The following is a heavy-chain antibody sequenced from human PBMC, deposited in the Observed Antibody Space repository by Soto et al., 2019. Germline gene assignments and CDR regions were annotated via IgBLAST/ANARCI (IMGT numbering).Heavy chain of an antibody. V-gene: IGHV3-30-3*01. Sequence: GGSLRLSCAASEFNFSSYSVHWVRQAPGKGLEWVAIISYDGGDKYYADSVKGRFSISRDNSRNTLYLQMDSLRAEDTAVYYCARGGPRSTYFYYGMDVWGQGTTVTVSS. J-gene: IGHJ6*02. CDR1: EFNFSSYS. CDR2: ISYDGGDK. CDR3: ARGGPRSTYFYYGMDV. D-gene: IGHD3-10*01.